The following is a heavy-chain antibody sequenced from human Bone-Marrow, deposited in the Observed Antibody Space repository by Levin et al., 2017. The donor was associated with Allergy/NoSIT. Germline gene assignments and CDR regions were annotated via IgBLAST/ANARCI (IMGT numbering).Heavy chain of an antibody. D-gene: IGHD2-15*01. Sequence: SCAASGFTFSNAWMSWVRQAPGKGLEWVGRIKSKTDGGTTDYAAPVKGRFTISRDDSKNTLYLQMNSLRTEDTAVYYCTTERSGIVAPYGMDVWGQGTTVTVSS. CDR3: TTERSGIVAPYGMDV. J-gene: IGHJ6*02. CDR1: GFTFSNAW. CDR2: IKSKTDGGTT. V-gene: IGHV3-15*01.